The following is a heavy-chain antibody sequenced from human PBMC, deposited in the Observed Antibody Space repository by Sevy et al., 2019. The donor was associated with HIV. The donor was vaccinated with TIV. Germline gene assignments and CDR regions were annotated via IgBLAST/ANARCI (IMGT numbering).Heavy chain of an antibody. CDR3: VRAMASADSF. V-gene: IGHV3-7*01. Sequence: GGCLRLSCAASGFTISYWMLWVRQAPGKGLEWVANINQDGSTKYYLDSVKGRFTISKDNAKNSVVLQMNSLTAEDTGVYFCVRAMASADSFWGQGTLVTVSS. CDR2: INQDGSTK. J-gene: IGHJ4*02. CDR1: GFTISYW. D-gene: IGHD3-10*01.